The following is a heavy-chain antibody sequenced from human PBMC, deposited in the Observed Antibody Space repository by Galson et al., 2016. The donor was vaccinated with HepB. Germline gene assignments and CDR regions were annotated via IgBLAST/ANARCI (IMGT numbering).Heavy chain of an antibody. CDR1: GYTFIDFY. Sequence: SVKVSCKAAGYTFIDFYIHWVRQAPGQGLEWMGWINHSSGDTKYAQKFQGRVTMTRDTSISTAYMEVSRLTSDDTAVYYCATNILVRGVTNWFDPWGQGTLVTVSS. J-gene: IGHJ5*02. D-gene: IGHD3-10*01. CDR3: ATNILVRGVTNWFDP. V-gene: IGHV1-2*02. CDR2: INHSSGDT.